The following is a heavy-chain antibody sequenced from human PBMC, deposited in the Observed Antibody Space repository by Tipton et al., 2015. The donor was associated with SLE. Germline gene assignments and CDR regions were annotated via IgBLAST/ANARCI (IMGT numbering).Heavy chain of an antibody. CDR3: ERDRYCLGPSCQATGMDG. Sequence: GSLRLSCTASGFSLSTYAMYWVRQAPGKGPEGVAGTGSRSELTNYGDAVKGRFTVSRHNSKNMVFSQMKSRRADDAAMYYCERDRYCLGPSCQATGMDGWGLVTTVTVSS. V-gene: IGHV3-23*01. D-gene: IGHD2-2*01. CDR2: TGSRSELT. J-gene: IGHJ6*02. CDR1: GFSLSTYA.